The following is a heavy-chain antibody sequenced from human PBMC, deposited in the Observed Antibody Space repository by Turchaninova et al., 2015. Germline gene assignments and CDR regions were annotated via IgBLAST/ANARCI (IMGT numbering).Heavy chain of an antibody. D-gene: IGHD3-3*01. J-gene: IGHJ4*02. V-gene: IGHV4-34*01. Sequence: QVQLQQWGAGLLKPSETLSLTCAVYGGSFSGFYWSWIRQPPGKGLAWIGEINHSESTNYNPSLQSRVTISVDTAKNQCSLKLTSVTAADTAVYYCARGRGGLFTALPDYWGQGTLVTVSS. CDR3: ARGRGGLFTALPDY. CDR1: GGSFSGFY. CDR2: INHSEST.